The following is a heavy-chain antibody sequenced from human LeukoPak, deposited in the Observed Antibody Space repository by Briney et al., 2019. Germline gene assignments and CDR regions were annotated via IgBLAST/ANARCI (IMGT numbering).Heavy chain of an antibody. Sequence: GGSLRLSCAAPGFTFDDYGMSWVRQAPGKGLEWVSGINWNGGSTGYADSVKGRFTISRDNAKNSLYLQMNSLRAEDTAVYCCAREREGSYDAFDIWGQGTMVTVSS. CDR2: INWNGGST. V-gene: IGHV3-20*04. CDR1: GFTFDDYG. J-gene: IGHJ3*02. CDR3: AREREGSYDAFDI. D-gene: IGHD3-16*02.